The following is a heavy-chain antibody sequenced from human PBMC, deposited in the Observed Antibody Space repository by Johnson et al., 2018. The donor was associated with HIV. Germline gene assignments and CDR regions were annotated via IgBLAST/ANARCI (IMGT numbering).Heavy chain of an antibody. J-gene: IGHJ3*02. V-gene: IGHV3-20*04. CDR3: ARDRQAVRGTFDI. D-gene: IGHD6-19*01. CDR1: GSLFDDYG. Sequence: VQLVASGGGVVRPGGSLTLSCTAPGSLFDDYGMNWVRQAPGKGLVWVSGLNWNRGSTGYADSMKGRFTISRDNAKNSLYLQMNSLRAEDTALYYCARDRQAVRGTFDIWGQGTMVTVSS. CDR2: LNWNRGST.